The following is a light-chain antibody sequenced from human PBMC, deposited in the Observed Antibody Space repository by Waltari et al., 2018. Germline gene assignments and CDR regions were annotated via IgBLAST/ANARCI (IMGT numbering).Light chain of an antibody. CDR2: GAS. CDR1: QSVSSSH. J-gene: IGKJ1*01. V-gene: IGKV3-20*01. Sequence: EIVLTQSPGTLSLSPGERATLSCRASQSVSSSHLAWYQQKPGQAPRPLIYGASSRATGIPDRFSGSGSGTDFTLTISRLEPEDFAVYYCQQYGSSLWTFGQGTKVEIK. CDR3: QQYGSSLWT.